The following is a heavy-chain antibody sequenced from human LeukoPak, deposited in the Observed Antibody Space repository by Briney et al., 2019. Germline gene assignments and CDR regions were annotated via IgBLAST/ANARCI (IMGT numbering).Heavy chain of an antibody. CDR2: IYYSGST. J-gene: IGHJ3*02. D-gene: IGHD3-22*01. V-gene: IGHV4-39*01. Sequence: NASETLSLTCTVSGGSISSSSYYWGWIRQPPGKGLEWIGSIYYSGSTYYNPSLKSRVTISVDTSKNQFSLKLSSVTAADTAVYYCARSVGLRITTRYDAFDIWGQGTMVTVSS. CDR1: GGSISSSSYY. CDR3: ARSVGLRITTRYDAFDI.